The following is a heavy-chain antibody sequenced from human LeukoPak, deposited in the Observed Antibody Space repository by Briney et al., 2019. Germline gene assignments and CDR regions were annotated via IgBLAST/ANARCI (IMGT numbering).Heavy chain of an antibody. V-gene: IGHV3-30-3*01. Sequence: GRSLRLSCAASGFTFSSYAMHWVRQAPGKGLEWVAVISYDGSNKYYADSVKGRFTISRDNSKNTLYLQMNSLRAEDTAVYYCARFSGSNLFPYWGQGTLVTVSS. J-gene: IGHJ4*02. D-gene: IGHD1-26*01. CDR3: ARFSGSNLFPY. CDR1: GFTFSSYA. CDR2: ISYDGSNK.